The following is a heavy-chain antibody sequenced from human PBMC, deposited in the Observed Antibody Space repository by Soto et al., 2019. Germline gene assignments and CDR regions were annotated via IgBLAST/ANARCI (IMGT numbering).Heavy chain of an antibody. CDR3: AKAFKSGYSSGWSYYYYYMDV. CDR1: GFTFDDYA. V-gene: IGHV3-9*01. Sequence: EVQLVESGGGLVQPGRSLRLSCAASGFTFDDYAMHWVRQAPGKGLEWVSGISWNSGSIGYADYVKGRFTISRDNAKNSLYLQMNSLRAEDTALYYCAKAFKSGYSSGWSYYYYYMDVWGKGTTVTVSS. D-gene: IGHD6-19*01. CDR2: ISWNSGSI. J-gene: IGHJ6*03.